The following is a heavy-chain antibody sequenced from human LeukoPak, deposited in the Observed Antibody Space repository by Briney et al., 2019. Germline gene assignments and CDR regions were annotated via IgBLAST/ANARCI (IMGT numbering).Heavy chain of an antibody. Sequence: PSETLSLTCAVYGGSFSGYYWSWIRQPPGKGLEWTGEINHSGSTNYNPSLKSRVTISVDTSKNQFSLKLSSVTAADTAVYYCARGANYYDSSGYHYYYYYYMDVWGKGTTVTVSS. CDR2: INHSGST. D-gene: IGHD3-22*01. J-gene: IGHJ6*03. CDR3: ARGANYYDSSGYHYYYYYYMDV. V-gene: IGHV4-34*01. CDR1: GGSFSGYY.